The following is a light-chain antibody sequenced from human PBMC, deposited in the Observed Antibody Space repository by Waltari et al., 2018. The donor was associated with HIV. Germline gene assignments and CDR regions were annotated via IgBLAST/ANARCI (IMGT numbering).Light chain of an antibody. J-gene: IGLJ3*02. CDR2: INN. V-gene: IGLV1-44*01. CDR3: ATWDDTLSGPV. Sequence: QSVLTQPTSASGTPGQKIPISCSGNISNIGSTSVNWYQQSSGAPPKLLIFINNQPPSGVPARFSGSKSGSAASLAISGLHSDDEAIYHCATWDDTLSGPVFGGGTKLTVL. CDR1: ISNIGSTS.